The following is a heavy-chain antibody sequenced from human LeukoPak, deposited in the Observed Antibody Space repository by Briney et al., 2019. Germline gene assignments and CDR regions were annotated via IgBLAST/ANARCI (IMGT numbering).Heavy chain of an antibody. CDR3: ARDSRFWSGYAHWFDP. Sequence: ASAKVSCKASGYTFTGYYMHWVRQAPGQGLEWMGWINPNSGGTNYAQKFQGRVTMTRDTSISTAYMELSRLRSDDTAVYYCARDSRFWSGYAHWFDPWGQGTLVTVSS. D-gene: IGHD3-3*01. V-gene: IGHV1-2*02. CDR2: INPNSGGT. J-gene: IGHJ5*02. CDR1: GYTFTGYY.